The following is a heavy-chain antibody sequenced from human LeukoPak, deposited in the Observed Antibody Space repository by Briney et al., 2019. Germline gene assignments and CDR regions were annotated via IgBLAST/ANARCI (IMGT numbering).Heavy chain of an antibody. Sequence: PGGSLRLSCAASGFTFGSYSMNWVRQAPGKGLEWVSYISSSNSYIYYADSVKGRFTVSRDNAKNSVYLQMNSLRAEDTAVYYCARDSELLEWLPDSDLWGQGTLVTVSS. CDR1: GFTFGSYS. D-gene: IGHD3-3*01. J-gene: IGHJ5*02. CDR3: ARDSELLEWLPDSDL. V-gene: IGHV3-21*05. CDR2: ISSSNSYI.